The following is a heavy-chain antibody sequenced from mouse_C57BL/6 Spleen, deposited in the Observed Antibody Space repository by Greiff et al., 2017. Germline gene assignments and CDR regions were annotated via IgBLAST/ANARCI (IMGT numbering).Heavy chain of an antibody. CDR2: IYPGSGST. V-gene: IGHV1-55*01. J-gene: IGHJ2*01. D-gene: IGHD1-1*01. Sequence: VQLQQPGAELVKPGASVKMSCKASGYTFTSYWITWVKQRPGQGLEWIGDIYPGSGSTNYNEKFKSKATLTVDTSSSTAYMQLSSLTSEDSAVYYVARDYYSGSSYVGYFDYWGQGTTLTVSS. CDR3: ARDYYSGSSYVGYFDY. CDR1: GYTFTSYW.